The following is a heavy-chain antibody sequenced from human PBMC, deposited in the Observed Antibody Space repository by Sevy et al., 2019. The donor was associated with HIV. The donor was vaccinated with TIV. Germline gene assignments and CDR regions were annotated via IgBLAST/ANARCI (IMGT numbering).Heavy chain of an antibody. CDR2: ISSSSGYT. J-gene: IGHJ6*03. CDR3: ARAKCSSTSCYYYYYYYMDV. Sequence: GGSLRLSCAASGFTFSDYYMSWIRQAPGKGLEWVSYISSSSGYTNYADSVKGRFTISRDNAKNSLYLQMNSLRAEDTAVYYCARAKCSSTSCYYYYYYYMDVWGKGTTVTVSS. CDR1: GFTFSDYY. V-gene: IGHV3-11*06. D-gene: IGHD2-2*01.